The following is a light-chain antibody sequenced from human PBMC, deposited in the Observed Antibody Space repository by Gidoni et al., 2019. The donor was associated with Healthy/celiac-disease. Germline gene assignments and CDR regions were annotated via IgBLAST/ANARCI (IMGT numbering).Light chain of an antibody. CDR1: SSDVGGYNY. CDR3: SSYTSSSTLVV. J-gene: IGLJ2*01. Sequence: GSPGQSITISCTGTSSDVGGYNYVSWYQQHPGKAPKLMIYDVSNRPSGVSNRFSGSKSGNTASLTISGLQAEDEADYYCSSYTSSSTLVVFGGGTKLTVL. V-gene: IGLV2-14*04. CDR2: DVS.